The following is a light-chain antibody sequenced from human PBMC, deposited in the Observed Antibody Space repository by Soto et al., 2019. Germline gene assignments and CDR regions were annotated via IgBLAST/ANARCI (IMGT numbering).Light chain of an antibody. V-gene: IGKV1-27*01. CDR3: QKYNVVPFT. CDR1: QGISIY. Sequence: DIQMTQSPSYLSASVGDRVTITCRSSQGISIYLAWYQHKPGRAPKLLISSASTLQSGVSSRFSGSGSQTDFTLTISNLQPADVASYYCQKYNVVPFTFGPGTKVDIK. J-gene: IGKJ3*01. CDR2: SAS.